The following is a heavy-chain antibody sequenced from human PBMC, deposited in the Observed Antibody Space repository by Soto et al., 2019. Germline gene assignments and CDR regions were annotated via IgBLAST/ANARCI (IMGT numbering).Heavy chain of an antibody. Sequence: ASVKVSCKASGYTLTGYYMHWVRQAPGQGLEWMGWINPNSGGTNYAQKFQGWVTMTRDTSISTAYMELSRLRSDDTAVYYCARELHLETYFDYWGQGTLVTVSS. CDR3: ARELHLETYFDY. CDR1: GYTLTGYY. V-gene: IGHV1-2*04. J-gene: IGHJ4*02. CDR2: INPNSGGT.